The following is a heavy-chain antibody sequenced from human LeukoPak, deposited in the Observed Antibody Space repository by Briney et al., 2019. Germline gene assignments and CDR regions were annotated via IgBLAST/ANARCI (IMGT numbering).Heavy chain of an antibody. CDR1: GFTFSRSA. D-gene: IGHD4-23*01. J-gene: IGHJ4*02. Sequence: PGGSLRLSCAASGFTFSRSAMSWVRQAPGKGLEWASGIGGNSKTHYADSVEGRFTISRDSSRNILYLQMNNLRVEDTAIYYCAKDILRWSFDYWGQGTLVTVSS. CDR2: IGGNSKT. CDR3: AKDILRWSFDY. V-gene: IGHV3-23*01.